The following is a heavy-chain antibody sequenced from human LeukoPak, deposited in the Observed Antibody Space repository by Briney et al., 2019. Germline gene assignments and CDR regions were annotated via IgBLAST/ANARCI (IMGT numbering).Heavy chain of an antibody. CDR2: INPNSGGT. J-gene: IGHJ4*02. CDR1: GYTFTGYY. V-gene: IGHV1-2*02. CDR3: AREVVGDYGEMRYFDY. Sequence: ASVKVSCKASGYTFTGYYMHWVRQAPGQGLEWMGWINPNSGGTNYAQKFQGRVTMTRDTSISTAYMEPSRLRSDDTAVYYCAREVVGDYGEMRYFDYWGQGTLVTVSS. D-gene: IGHD4-17*01.